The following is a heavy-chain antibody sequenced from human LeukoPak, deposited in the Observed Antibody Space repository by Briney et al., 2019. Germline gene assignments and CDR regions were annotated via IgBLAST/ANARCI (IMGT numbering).Heavy chain of an antibody. J-gene: IGHJ6*03. Sequence: SETLSLTCTVSGGSISSSSYYWGWIRQPPGKGLEWIGSIYYSGSTYYNPSLKSRVTISVDTSKNQFSLKLSSVTAADTAVYYCAKEGWGFDPSTLGDYYYMDVWGKGTTVTVSS. CDR3: AKEGWGFDPSTLGDYYYMDV. CDR2: IYYSGST. D-gene: IGHD3-16*01. CDR1: GGSISSSSYY. V-gene: IGHV4-39*07.